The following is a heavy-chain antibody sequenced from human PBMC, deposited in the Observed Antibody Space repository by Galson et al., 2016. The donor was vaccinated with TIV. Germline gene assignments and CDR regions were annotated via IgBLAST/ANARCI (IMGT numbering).Heavy chain of an antibody. D-gene: IGHD3-16*02. J-gene: IGHJ4*02. CDR2: ISGSGGHT. Sequence: SLRLSCAASGFSFSSFAMSWVRQAPGKGLEWVASISGSGGHTHYGDSVQGRSTISRDDSKNSMYLQMNSLRADDTAVYYYAKSLFHTIEFGGLTVIFDYWGQGTLVTVSS. CDR3: AKSLFHTIEFGGLTVIFDY. CDR1: GFSFSSFA. V-gene: IGHV3-23*01.